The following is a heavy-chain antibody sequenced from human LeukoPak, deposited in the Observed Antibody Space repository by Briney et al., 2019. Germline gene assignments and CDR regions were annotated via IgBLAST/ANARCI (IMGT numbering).Heavy chain of an antibody. D-gene: IGHD3-10*01. CDR2: ISSSGSTI. V-gene: IGHV3-11*04. J-gene: IGHJ5*02. CDR1: GFTFSDYY. CDR3: ARADYGSGSYLWFDP. Sequence: PGGSLRLSCAASGFTFSDYYMSRIRQAPGKGLEWVSYISSSGSTIYYADSVKGRFTISRDNAKNSLYLQMNSLRAEDTAVYYCARADYGSGSYLWFDPWGQGTLVTVSS.